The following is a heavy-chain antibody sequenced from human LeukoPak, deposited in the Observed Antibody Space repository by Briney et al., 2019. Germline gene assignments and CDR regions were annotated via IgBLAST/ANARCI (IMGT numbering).Heavy chain of an antibody. CDR1: GSTFTGYY. V-gene: IGHV1-2*02. CDR2: INPNRGGT. J-gene: IGHJ4*02. CDR3: ARGGLPLGYCSSTSCYTLGSDY. Sequence: ASVKVSCKASGSTFTGYYMHWVRQAPGQGLEWMGWINPNRGGTNYAQKFQGRVTMTRDTSISTAYMELSRLRSDDTAVYYCARGGLPLGYCSSTSCYTLGSDYWGQGTLVTVSS. D-gene: IGHD2-2*02.